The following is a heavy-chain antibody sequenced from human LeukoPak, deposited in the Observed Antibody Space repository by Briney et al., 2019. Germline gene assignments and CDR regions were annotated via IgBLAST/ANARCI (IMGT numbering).Heavy chain of an antibody. CDR3: ARNYGHNSKYFDF. Sequence: ASVKVSCKASVYTFSDYFMHWVRQAPGQGLEWMGWISPEGGDTHYAQRFQGRVTMTRDTSISAAYMELTSLNSDDTAVYYCARNYGHNSKYFDFWGQGTLVSVSS. CDR2: ISPEGGDT. CDR1: VYTFSDYF. J-gene: IGHJ4*02. D-gene: IGHD4-17*01. V-gene: IGHV1-2*02.